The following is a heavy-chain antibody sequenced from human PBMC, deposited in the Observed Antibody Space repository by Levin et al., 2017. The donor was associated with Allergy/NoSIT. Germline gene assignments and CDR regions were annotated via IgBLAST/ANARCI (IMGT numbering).Heavy chain of an antibody. CDR3: ARAEVGSEH. V-gene: IGHV4-61*02. D-gene: IGHD3-10*01. Sequence: LRLSCKVSGGSISSGSYYWSWIRRPAAKGLEWIGRIYSSGSANYNPSLKSRVTISVDTSKNQFSLKLSSVTAADTAVYYCARAEVGSEHWGQGTLVTVSS. CDR1: GGSISSGSYY. CDR2: IYSSGSA. J-gene: IGHJ4*02.